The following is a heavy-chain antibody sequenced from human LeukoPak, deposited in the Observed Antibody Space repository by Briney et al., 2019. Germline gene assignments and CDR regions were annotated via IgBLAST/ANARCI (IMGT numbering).Heavy chain of an antibody. CDR2: MNPNSGNT. Sequence: ASVKVSCKASGYTFTSYDINWVRQATGQGLEWMGWMNPNSGNTGYAQKFQGRVTMTRNTSISTAYMELSSLRSEDTAVYYCARSPPVQLERRMDYYYYMDVWGKGTTVTISS. CDR1: GYTFTSYD. J-gene: IGHJ6*03. CDR3: ARSPPVQLERRMDYYYYMDV. V-gene: IGHV1-8*01. D-gene: IGHD1-1*01.